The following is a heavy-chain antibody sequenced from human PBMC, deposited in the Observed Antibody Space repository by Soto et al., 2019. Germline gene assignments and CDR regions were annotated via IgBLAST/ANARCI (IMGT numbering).Heavy chain of an antibody. CDR2: IYYNGST. D-gene: IGHD5-12*01. V-gene: IGHV4-59*01. J-gene: IGHJ6*02. CDR3: ARDRPARASGYPLSPPYYYYVMDV. Sequence: ETLSLTCTVSGGSISSYCWSWIRQPPGKGMEWIGYIYYNGSTNYNPSLKSRVTISVDTSKNQFSLKLSSVTAADTAVYYCARDRPARASGYPLSPPYYYYVMDVWGQGTTVTVSS. CDR1: GGSISSYC.